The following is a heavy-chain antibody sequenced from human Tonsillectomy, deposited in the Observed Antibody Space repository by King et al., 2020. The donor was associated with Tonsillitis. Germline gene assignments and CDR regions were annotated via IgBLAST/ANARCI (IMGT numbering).Heavy chain of an antibody. J-gene: IGHJ4*02. D-gene: IGHD1-1*01. Sequence: VQLVESGGGLVQPGGSLRLSCAASGFTFHFYAMNWVRQTPGKGLEWVSSISGSGGTTYYAASVKGRFTISRDNSKNTLYLQMNSLRAADTAIYYCAKAIKWNDDFDYWGPGTLVTVSS. V-gene: IGHV3-23*04. CDR1: GFTFHFYA. CDR2: ISGSGGTT. CDR3: AKAIKWNDDFDY.